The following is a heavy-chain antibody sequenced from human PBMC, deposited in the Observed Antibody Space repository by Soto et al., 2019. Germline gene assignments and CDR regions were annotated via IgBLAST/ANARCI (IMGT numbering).Heavy chain of an antibody. CDR1: GFTFSSYG. CDR2: IWYDGSNK. CDR3: ARDEGSGVSPRGMDV. J-gene: IGHJ6*02. Sequence: GGSLRLSCAASGFTFSSYGMHWVRQAPGKGLEWVAVIWYDGSNKYYADSVKGRFTISRDNSKNTLYLQMNSLRAEDTAVYYCARDEGSGVSPRGMDVWGQGTTVTVSS. D-gene: IGHD2-8*01. V-gene: IGHV3-33*01.